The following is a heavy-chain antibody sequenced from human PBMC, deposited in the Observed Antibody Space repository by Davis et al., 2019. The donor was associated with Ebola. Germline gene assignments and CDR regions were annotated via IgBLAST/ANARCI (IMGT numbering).Heavy chain of an antibody. CDR1: GYTFTSYD. V-gene: IGHV1-8*01. CDR3: ARERITGTTRGNGMDV. D-gene: IGHD1-7*01. J-gene: IGHJ6*02. Sequence: ASVKVSCKASGYTFTSYDINWVRQATGQGLEWMGWMNPNSGNTGYAQKFQGRVTMTRDTSTSTVYMELSSLRSEDTAVYYCARERITGTTRGNGMDVWGQGTTVTVSS. CDR2: MNPNSGNT.